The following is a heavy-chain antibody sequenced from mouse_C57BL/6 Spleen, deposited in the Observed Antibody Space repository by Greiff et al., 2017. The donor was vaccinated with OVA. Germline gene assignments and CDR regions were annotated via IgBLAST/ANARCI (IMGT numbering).Heavy chain of an antibody. CDR2: IDPSDSET. Sequence: QVQLQQPGAELVRPGSSVKLSCKASGYTFTSYWMHWVKQRPIQGLEWIGNIDPSDSETHYNQKFKDKATLTVDKSSSTAYMQLRSLTSEDSAVYYCARYYDDEAWFAYWGQGTLVTVSA. J-gene: IGHJ3*01. CDR1: GYTFTSYW. D-gene: IGHD2-4*01. CDR3: ARYYDDEAWFAY. V-gene: IGHV1-52*01.